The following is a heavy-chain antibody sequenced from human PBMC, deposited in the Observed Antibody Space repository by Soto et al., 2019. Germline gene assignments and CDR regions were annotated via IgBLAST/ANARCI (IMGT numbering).Heavy chain of an antibody. Sequence: SVKVSCKASGGIFSSFTISWVRQAPGQGLEWLGGIIPIFDTPTYAQNFQGRVTITADKSTNTVYMELSSLRSEDTAVYYCATHGATTMARGDMTHYYYVMDVWGQGTTVTVSS. D-gene: IGHD3-10*01. J-gene: IGHJ6*02. CDR2: IIPIFDTP. CDR3: ATHGATTMARGDMTHYYYVMDV. V-gene: IGHV1-69*06. CDR1: GGIFSSFT.